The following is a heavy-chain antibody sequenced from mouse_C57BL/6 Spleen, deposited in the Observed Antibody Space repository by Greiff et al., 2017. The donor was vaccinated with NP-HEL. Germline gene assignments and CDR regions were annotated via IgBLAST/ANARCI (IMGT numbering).Heavy chain of an antibody. J-gene: IGHJ4*01. Sequence: ESGPGLVKPSQSLSLTCSVTGYSITSGYYWNWIRQFPGNKLEWMGYISYDGSNNYNPSLKNRISITRDTSKNQFFLKLNSVTTEDTATYYCARDNWDGYAMDYWGQGTSVTVSS. CDR2: ISYDGSN. CDR3: ARDNWDGYAMDY. CDR1: GYSITSGYY. D-gene: IGHD4-1*01. V-gene: IGHV3-6*01.